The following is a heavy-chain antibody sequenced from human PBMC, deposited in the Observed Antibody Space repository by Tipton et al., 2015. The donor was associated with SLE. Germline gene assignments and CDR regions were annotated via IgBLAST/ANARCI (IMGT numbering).Heavy chain of an antibody. CDR1: GGSISSYY. D-gene: IGHD6-13*01. J-gene: IGHJ4*02. CDR3: ARRGIAAAGVDY. V-gene: IGHV4-34*01. Sequence: TLSLTCTVSGGSISSYYWSWIRQPPGKGLEWIGEINHSGSTNYNPSLKSRVTISVDTSKSQFSLRLSSVTAADTAVYYCARRGIAAAGVDYWGQGTLVTVSS. CDR2: INHSGST.